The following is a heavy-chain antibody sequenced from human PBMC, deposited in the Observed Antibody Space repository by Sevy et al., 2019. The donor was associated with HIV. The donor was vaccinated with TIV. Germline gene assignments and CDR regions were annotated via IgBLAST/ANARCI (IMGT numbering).Heavy chain of an antibody. CDR1: GFTFSSYS. J-gene: IGHJ4*02. V-gene: IGHV3-21*01. CDR2: ISSSSSYI. D-gene: IGHD5-18*01. CDR3: ARDPPTYSYGTFDY. Sequence: GGSLRLSCAASGFTFSSYSMNWVRQAPGKGLEWDSSISSSSSYIYYADSVKGRFTISRDNAKNSLYLQMNSLRAEDTAVYYCARDPPTYSYGTFDYWGQGTLVTVSS.